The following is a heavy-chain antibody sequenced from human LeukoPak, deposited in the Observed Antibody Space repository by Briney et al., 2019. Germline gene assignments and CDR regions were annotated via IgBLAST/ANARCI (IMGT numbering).Heavy chain of an antibody. D-gene: IGHD3-22*01. Sequence: PSETLSLTCTVSGGSISSYYWSWIRQPPGKGLEWIGYVSYSGSTNYNPSLKSRVTISVDRSKNQFSLKLSSVTAADTAVYYCARGSSGYRIDYWGQGTLVTVSS. CDR1: GGSISSYY. V-gene: IGHV4-59*12. J-gene: IGHJ4*02. CDR3: ARGSSGYRIDY. CDR2: VSYSGST.